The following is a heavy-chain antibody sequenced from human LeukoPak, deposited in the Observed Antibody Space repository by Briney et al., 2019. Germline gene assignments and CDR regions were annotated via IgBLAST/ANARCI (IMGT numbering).Heavy chain of an antibody. D-gene: IGHD3-9*01. Sequence: GGSLTLSCAASGFTFSDYWMHWVRQAPGKGLVWVSRISSDGSRVTYADSVKGRFTISRDNAKNTLYLQMNSLSAEDTAVYFCVKDIFHWAFDIWGQGTMVTVSS. V-gene: IGHV3-74*01. CDR3: VKDIFHWAFDI. CDR2: ISSDGSRV. J-gene: IGHJ3*02. CDR1: GFTFSDYW.